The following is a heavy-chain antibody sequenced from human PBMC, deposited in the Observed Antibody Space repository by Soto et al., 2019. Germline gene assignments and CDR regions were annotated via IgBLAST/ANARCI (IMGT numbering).Heavy chain of an antibody. V-gene: IGHV4-59*01. CDR3: ARDPGIAVAGTVGWFDP. CDR1: GGSISSYH. Sequence: SETLSLTCTVSGGSISSYHWSWIRQPPGKGLEWIGYIYYSGSTNYNPSLKSRVTISVDTSKNQFSLKLSSVTAADTAVYYCARDPGIAVAGTVGWFDPWGQGTLVTVSS. D-gene: IGHD6-19*01. CDR2: IYYSGST. J-gene: IGHJ5*02.